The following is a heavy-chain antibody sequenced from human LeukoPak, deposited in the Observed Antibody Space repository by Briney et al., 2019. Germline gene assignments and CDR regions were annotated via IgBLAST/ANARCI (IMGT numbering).Heavy chain of an antibody. CDR2: ISSSGSTI. D-gene: IGHD6-19*01. J-gene: IGHJ4*02. Sequence: GGSLRLSCAASGFTFSSYEMNWVRQAPGKGLEWVSYISSSGSTIYYADSVKGRFTISRDNAKNSLYLQMNGLRAEDTAVYYCARDSSSGWYNDYWGQGTLVTVSS. V-gene: IGHV3-48*03. CDR1: GFTFSSYE. CDR3: ARDSSSGWYNDY.